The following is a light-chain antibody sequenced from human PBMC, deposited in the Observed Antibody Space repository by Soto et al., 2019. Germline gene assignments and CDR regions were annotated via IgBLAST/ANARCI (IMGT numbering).Light chain of an antibody. V-gene: IGLV2-14*01. CDR3: STYINSITFVI. CDR1: SSDVGGYDY. Sequence: QSALTQPASVSGSPGQSITISCTGTSSDVGGYDYVSWYQLHPGKAPKLMVFEVNNRPSGVSTRFSGSKSGNTASLTISGLQAEDEGDYYCSTYINSITFVIFGGGTKVTVL. CDR2: EVN. J-gene: IGLJ2*01.